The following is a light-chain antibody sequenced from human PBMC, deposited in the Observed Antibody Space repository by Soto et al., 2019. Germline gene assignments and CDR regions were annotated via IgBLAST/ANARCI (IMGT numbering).Light chain of an antibody. J-gene: IGKJ4*01. V-gene: IGKV3-20*01. CDR1: QSVSSSY. CDR2: GAS. CDR3: QQYNSWPLT. Sequence: EIVLTQSPGTLSLSPGERAILSCRASQSVSSSYLAWYRQKPGQAPSLLIYGASSRATGIPDRFSGSGSGTDFTLTISRLEPEDFAVYYCQQYNSWPLTFGGGTKVEIK.